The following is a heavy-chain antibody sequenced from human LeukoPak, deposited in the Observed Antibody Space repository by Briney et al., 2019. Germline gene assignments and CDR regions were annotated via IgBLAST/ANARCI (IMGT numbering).Heavy chain of an antibody. CDR1: GLTFSSYA. D-gene: IGHD3-9*01. Sequence: GGSLRLSCAASGLTFSSYAMHWVRQAPGKGLEWVAVISYDGSNKYYADSVKGRFTISRDNSKNTLYLQMNSLRAEDTAVYYCARDNPDILTGYHHDAFDIWGQGTMVTVSS. CDR2: ISYDGSNK. CDR3: ARDNPDILTGYHHDAFDI. J-gene: IGHJ3*02. V-gene: IGHV3-30-3*01.